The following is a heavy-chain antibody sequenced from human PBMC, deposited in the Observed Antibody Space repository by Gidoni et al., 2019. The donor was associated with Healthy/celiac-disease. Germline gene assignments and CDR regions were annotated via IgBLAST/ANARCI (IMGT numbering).Heavy chain of an antibody. CDR1: GCSISSYS. D-gene: IGHD3-9*01. J-gene: IGHJ4*02. Sequence: QVQLQESGPGLVKPSETLSLTCTVSGCSISSYSWSWIRQPPGKGLEWIGYIYYSGSTNYNPSLKSRVTISVDTSKNQFSLKLSSVTAADTAVYYCARALVLTGYYFDYWGQGTLVTVSS. CDR2: IYYSGST. CDR3: ARALVLTGYYFDY. V-gene: IGHV4-59*01.